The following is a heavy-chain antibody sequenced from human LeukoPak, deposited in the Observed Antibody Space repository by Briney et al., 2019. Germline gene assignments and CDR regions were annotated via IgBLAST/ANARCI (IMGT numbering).Heavy chain of an antibody. V-gene: IGHV4-4*02. CDR3: ARVLSGSNFDS. D-gene: IGHD3-22*01. J-gene: IGHJ4*02. CDR2: INHSGST. Sequence: SETLSLTCAVSGGSISSSNWWSWIRQPPGKGLEWIGEINHSGSTNYNPSLKSRVTISVDTSKNQFSLKLSSVTAADTAVYYCARVLSGSNFDSWGQGTLVTVSS. CDR1: GGSISSSNW.